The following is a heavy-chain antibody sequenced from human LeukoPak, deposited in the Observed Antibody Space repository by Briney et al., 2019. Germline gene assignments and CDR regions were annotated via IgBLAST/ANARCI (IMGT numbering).Heavy chain of an antibody. CDR2: IYNLGSV. CDR3: ATNSSGSALDY. V-gene: IGHV4-61*05. CDR1: GASTDRRVSTNSYY. Sequence: SQTLSLTCTVSGASTDRRVSTNSYYWSWIRQFPRKGREWIGNIYNLGSVTYKPSLRSRVTMSIDMSKKQLSLRLTSVTAADTAVYFCATNSSGSALDYWGQGILVTVSS. J-gene: IGHJ4*02. D-gene: IGHD3-22*01.